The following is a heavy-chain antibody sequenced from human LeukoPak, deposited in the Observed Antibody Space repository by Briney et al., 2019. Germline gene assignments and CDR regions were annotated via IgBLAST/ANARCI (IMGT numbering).Heavy chain of an antibody. J-gene: IGHJ2*01. Sequence: GASVKVSCKASGYTFTGYYMHWVRQAPGQGLEWMGWINPNSGGTNYAQKFQGRVTMTRDTSISTAYMELSRLRSDDTAVYYCARDWGEQQLVGHWYFDLWGRGTLVTVSS. CDR2: INPNSGGT. V-gene: IGHV1-2*02. CDR1: GYTFTGYY. D-gene: IGHD6-13*01. CDR3: ARDWGEQQLVGHWYFDL.